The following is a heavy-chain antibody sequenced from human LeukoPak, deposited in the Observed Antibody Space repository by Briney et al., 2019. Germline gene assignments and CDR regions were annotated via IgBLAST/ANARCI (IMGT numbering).Heavy chain of an antibody. J-gene: IGHJ5*02. CDR1: GFTFSNSA. D-gene: IGHD3-3*01. CDR2: ISGSGGNI. V-gene: IGHV3-23*01. Sequence: GGSLRLSCAASGFTSGFTFSNSAMSWVRQAPGKGLEWVSLISGSGGNIHYADSVKGRFTISRDNSKNTLYLQMNSLRAEDTAVYYCAKDGSTHRRITIFGVVIRWFDPWGQGTLVTVSS. CDR3: AKDGSTHRRITIFGVVIRWFDP.